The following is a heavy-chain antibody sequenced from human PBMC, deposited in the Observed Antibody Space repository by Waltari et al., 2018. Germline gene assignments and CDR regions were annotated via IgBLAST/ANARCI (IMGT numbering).Heavy chain of an antibody. CDR3: ARLPTKYYDSLGWGFFDQ. CDR2: LRNTGGT. J-gene: IGHJ4*02. CDR1: GDFLGDDH. V-gene: IGHV4-59*08. Sequence: HVQLQESGPGLVTPSETLSLTCTVSGDFLGDDHWTWIRQAPGKGLEWIAYLRNTGGTKCTPSLESRVTVSAVTSKKQFSLRLTSVTAADTAVYYCARLPTKYYDSLGWGFFDQWGQGILVTVSS. D-gene: IGHD3-22*01.